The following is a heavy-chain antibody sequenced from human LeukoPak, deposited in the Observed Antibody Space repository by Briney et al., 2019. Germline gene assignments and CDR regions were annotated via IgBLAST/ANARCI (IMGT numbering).Heavy chain of an antibody. CDR1: GYTFTGYY. V-gene: IGHV1-2*04. J-gene: IGHJ4*02. D-gene: IGHD5-18*01. CDR3: ARSYYEGTAMVGYDY. CDR2: INPNSGGT. Sequence: GASVKVSCKASGYTFTGYYMHWVRQAPGQGLEWMGWINPNSGGTNYAQKFQGWVTMTRDTSISTAYMELSRLRSDDTAVYYCARSYYEGTAMVGYDYWGQGTLVTVSS.